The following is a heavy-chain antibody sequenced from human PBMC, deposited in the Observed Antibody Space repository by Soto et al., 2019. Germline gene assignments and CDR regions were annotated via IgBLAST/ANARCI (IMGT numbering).Heavy chain of an antibody. CDR3: ARDPGRRFDY. Sequence: EVHLVESGGGLVQPGGSLRLSCATSGFTFRSYWMTWVRQAPGKGLEWVASIQQDGSEDHYVDSVKGRFTISRDNAENSLYLQMNSLKVDDTAVYYCARDPGRRFDYWGPGTLVTVSS. CDR2: IQQDGSED. CDR1: GFTFRSYW. V-gene: IGHV3-7*03. J-gene: IGHJ4*02. D-gene: IGHD1-1*01.